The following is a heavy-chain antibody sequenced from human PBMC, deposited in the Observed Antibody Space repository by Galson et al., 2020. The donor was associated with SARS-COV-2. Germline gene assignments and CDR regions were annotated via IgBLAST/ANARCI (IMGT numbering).Heavy chain of an antibody. D-gene: IGHD2-2*01. CDR1: GYTFTGYY. J-gene: IGHJ4*02. V-gene: IGHV1-2*02. Sequence: ASVKVSCKASGYTFTGYYLHWVRQAPGQGLEWMGWINPHSGGTNHAQKFQGRVTMTRDTSISTAYMELSRLRSDDTAVYYCARDAEDIVVVPAATIDYWGQGTLVTVSS. CDR2: INPHSGGT. CDR3: ARDAEDIVVVPAATIDY.